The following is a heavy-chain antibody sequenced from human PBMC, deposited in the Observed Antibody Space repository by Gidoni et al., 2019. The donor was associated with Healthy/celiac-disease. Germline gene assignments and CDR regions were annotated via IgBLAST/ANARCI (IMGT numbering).Heavy chain of an antibody. V-gene: IGHV3-30*04. J-gene: IGHJ6*02. CDR1: GFTFSSYA. CDR2: ISYDGSNK. CDR3: ARFRDRSRLGLHYYYGMDV. D-gene: IGHD3-10*01. Sequence: QVQLVESGGGVVQPGRSLRLSCAASGFTFSSYALHWVRQAPGKGLEWVAVISYDGSNKYYADSVKGRFTISRDNSKNTLYLQMNSLRAEDTAVYYCARFRDRSRLGLHYYYGMDVWGQGTTVTVSS.